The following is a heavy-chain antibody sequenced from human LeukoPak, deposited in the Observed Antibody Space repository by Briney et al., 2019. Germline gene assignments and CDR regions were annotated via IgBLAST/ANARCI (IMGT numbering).Heavy chain of an antibody. J-gene: IGHJ6*02. V-gene: IGHV1-2*02. CDR1: GYTFTGYY. D-gene: IGHD2-15*01. CDR2: INPNSGGT. Sequence: RASVKVSCKASGYTFTGYYMHWVRQAPGQGLEWMGWINPNSGGTNYAQHFQGRVSMTWDTSISTGYMDLHSLTSDDTAVYYCARKDGGRDGMDVWGQGTTVTVSS. CDR3: ARKDGGRDGMDV.